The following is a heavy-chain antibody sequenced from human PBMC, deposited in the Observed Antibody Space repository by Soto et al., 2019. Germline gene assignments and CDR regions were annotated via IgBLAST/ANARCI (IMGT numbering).Heavy chain of an antibody. CDR3: TRLEYDVDV. CDR2: IRSKANNDAT. J-gene: IGHJ6*02. CDR1: GFTFSGSA. Sequence: GGSLRLSCAASGFTFSGSAVHWVRQASGKGLEWVGRIRSKANNDATAYDASVKGRFTISRDDSKNTAYLQMNSLETEDSAVYYCTRLEYDVDVWGQGTTVTVSS. V-gene: IGHV3-73*01.